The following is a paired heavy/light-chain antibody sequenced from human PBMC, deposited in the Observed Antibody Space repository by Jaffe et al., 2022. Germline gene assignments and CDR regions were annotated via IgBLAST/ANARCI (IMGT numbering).Heavy chain of an antibody. Sequence: QVQLQESGPGLVKPSETLSLTCAVSGYSISSGYYWGWIRQPPGKGLEWIGSIYHSGSTYYNPSLKSRVTISVDTSKNQFSLKLSSVTAADTAVYYCARHEPHLRPAAMPWFDPWGQGTLVTVSS. CDR2: IYHSGST. V-gene: IGHV4-38-2*01. CDR3: ARHEPHLRPAAMPWFDP. CDR1: GYSISSGYY. J-gene: IGHJ5*02. D-gene: IGHD2-2*01.
Light chain of an antibody. V-gene: IGLV1-40*01. CDR1: SSNIGAGYD. J-gene: IGLJ3*02. CDR3: QSYDSSLSGFWV. Sequence: QSVLTQPPSVSGAPGQRVTISCTGSSSNIGAGYDVHWYQQLPGTAPKLLIYGNSNRPSGVPDRFSGSKSGTSASLAITGLQAEDEADYYCQSYDSSLSGFWVFGGGTKLTVL. CDR2: GNS.